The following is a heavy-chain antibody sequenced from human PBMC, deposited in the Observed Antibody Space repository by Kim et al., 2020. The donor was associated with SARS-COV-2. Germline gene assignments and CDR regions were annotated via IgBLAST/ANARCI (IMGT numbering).Heavy chain of an antibody. CDR2: INHSGST. J-gene: IGHJ4*02. V-gene: IGHV4-34*01. D-gene: IGHD3-10*01. CDR3: ARGGGIYGSGSYGY. CDR1: GGSFSGYY. Sequence: SETLSLTCAVYGGSFSGYYWSWIRQPPGKGLEWIGEINHSGSTNYNPSLKSRVTISVDTSKNQFSLKLSSVTAADTAVYYCARGGGIYGSGSYGYWGQGTLVTVSS.